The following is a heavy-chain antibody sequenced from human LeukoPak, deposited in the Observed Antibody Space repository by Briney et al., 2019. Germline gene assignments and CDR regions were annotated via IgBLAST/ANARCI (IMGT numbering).Heavy chain of an antibody. CDR3: AKHRFESGGYHSTD. Sequence: PGGSLRLSCAASGFTFSSYGMHWVRQAPGKGLEWVAVISYDGSNKYYADSVKGRFTISRDNSKNTLYLQMNSLRAEDTAVYYCAKHRFESGGYHSTDWGQGTLVTVSS. J-gene: IGHJ4*02. D-gene: IGHD3-22*01. CDR2: ISYDGSNK. V-gene: IGHV3-30*18. CDR1: GFTFSSYG.